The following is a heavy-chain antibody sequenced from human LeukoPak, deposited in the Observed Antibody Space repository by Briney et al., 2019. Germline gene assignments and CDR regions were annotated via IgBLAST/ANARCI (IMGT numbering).Heavy chain of an antibody. J-gene: IGHJ5*02. D-gene: IGHD3-3*01. Sequence: SETLSLTCTVSGGSITNNNYYWSWIRQPPGKGLEWIGYIYYSGSTNYNPSLKSRVTISVDTSKNQFSLKLSSVTAADTAVYYCARLGPTLRFLDGSWFDPWGQGTLVTVSS. CDR2: IYYSGST. V-gene: IGHV4-61*05. CDR3: ARLGPTLRFLDGSWFDP. CDR1: GGSITNNNYY.